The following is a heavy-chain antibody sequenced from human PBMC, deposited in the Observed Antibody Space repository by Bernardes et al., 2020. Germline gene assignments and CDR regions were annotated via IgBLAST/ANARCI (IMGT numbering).Heavy chain of an antibody. Sequence: GGSLRLSCAASGFTFSSYSMHWVRQAPGKGLEWVSSIRYSSSDIYYADSVKGRFTISRDNAKNSLYLQMNSLRAEDTAVYYCSREWTGVAESGGDFDYWGQGTLVTVSS. D-gene: IGHD2-8*02. CDR2: IRYSSSDI. CDR3: SREWTGVAESGGDFDY. V-gene: IGHV3-21*01. J-gene: IGHJ4*02. CDR1: GFTFSSYS.